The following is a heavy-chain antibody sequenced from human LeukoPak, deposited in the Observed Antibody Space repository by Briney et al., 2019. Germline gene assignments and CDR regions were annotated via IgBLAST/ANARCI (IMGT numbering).Heavy chain of an antibody. Sequence: SSQTLSLTCTVSGGSVSSGSYYWSWIRQPPGKGLEWIGYIYYSGSTNYNPSLKSRVTISVDTSKKQFSLKLTSVTAADTAVYYCAKGGAWQWLTHYYYYMDDWGKGTPVTVSS. CDR3: AKGGAWQWLTHYYYYMDD. V-gene: IGHV4-61*01. CDR2: IYYSGST. CDR1: GGSVSSGSYY. J-gene: IGHJ6*03. D-gene: IGHD6-19*01.